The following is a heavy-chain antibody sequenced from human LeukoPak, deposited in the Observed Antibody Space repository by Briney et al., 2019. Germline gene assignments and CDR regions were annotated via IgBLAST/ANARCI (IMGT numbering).Heavy chain of an antibody. CDR2: IRYDGSNQ. Sequence: QSGGSLRLSCAASGFTFSSYGMHWVRQAPGKGLEWVAFIRYDGSNQYYADSVKGRFTISRDNSKNTLYLQMNSLRAEDTAVYYCAHGSMYQLDYWGQGTLVTVSS. V-gene: IGHV3-30*02. D-gene: IGHD2-2*01. CDR3: AHGSMYQLDY. J-gene: IGHJ4*02. CDR1: GFTFSSYG.